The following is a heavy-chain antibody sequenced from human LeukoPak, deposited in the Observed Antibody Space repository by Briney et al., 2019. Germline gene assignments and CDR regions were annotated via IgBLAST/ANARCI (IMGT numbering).Heavy chain of an antibody. D-gene: IGHD3-22*01. CDR3: ARCYDSTSDAFDI. J-gene: IGHJ3*02. V-gene: IGHV4-30-4*08. CDR2: IYYSGST. CDR1: GGSISSGDYY. Sequence: SETLSLTCTVSGGSISSGDYYWSWIRQPPGKGLEWIVYIYYSGSTYYNPSLKSRVTISVDTSQNHFSLKLSSVTAADTAVYYCARCYDSTSDAFDIWGQGTMVTVSS.